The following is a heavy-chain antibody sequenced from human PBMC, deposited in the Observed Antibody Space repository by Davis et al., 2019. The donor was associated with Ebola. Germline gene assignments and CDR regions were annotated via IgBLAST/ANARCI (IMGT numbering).Heavy chain of an antibody. V-gene: IGHV1-46*01. CDR2: INPSGGST. CDR3: ARDPREYYDFWSGFNWFDP. J-gene: IGHJ5*02. CDR1: GYTFTSYY. D-gene: IGHD3-3*01. Sequence: AASVKVSCQASGYTFTSYYMHWVRQAPGQGLEWMGIINPSGGSTSYAQKFQGRVTMTRDTSTSTVYMELSSLRSEDTAVYYCARDPREYYDFWSGFNWFDPWGQGTLVTVSS.